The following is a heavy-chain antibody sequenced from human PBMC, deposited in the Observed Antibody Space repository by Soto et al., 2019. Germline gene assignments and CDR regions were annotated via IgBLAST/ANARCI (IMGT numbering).Heavy chain of an antibody. CDR1: GFTFSSYA. CDR3: AKSLTHLWFGELPTPLRGVYFDY. V-gene: IGHV3-23*01. D-gene: IGHD3-10*01. J-gene: IGHJ4*02. Sequence: PGGSLRLXCAASGFTFSSYAMSWVRQAPGKGLEWVSAISGSGGSTYYADSVKGRFTISRDNSKNTLYLQMNSLRAEDTAVYYCAKSLTHLWFGELPTPLRGVYFDYWGQGTLVPVSS. CDR2: ISGSGGST.